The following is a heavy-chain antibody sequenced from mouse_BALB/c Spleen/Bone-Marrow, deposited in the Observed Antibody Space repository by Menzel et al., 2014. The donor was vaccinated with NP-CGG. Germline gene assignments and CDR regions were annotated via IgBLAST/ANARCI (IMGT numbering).Heavy chain of an antibody. D-gene: IGHD3-2*01. CDR2: ISDGGGRA. V-gene: IGHV5-12-2*01. CDR1: GFTFSSYT. Sequence: EVMLVESGGGLVQPGGSLKLSRAASGFTFSSYTMSWIRQTPEKRLEWVAYISDGGGRAYYPDTVKGRFTISRDNAKNTLLQKMSRLKYEDATMYYGGRQQDRSGYVIDYWGQGTALTVSS. J-gene: IGHJ2*01. CDR3: GRQQDRSGYVIDY.